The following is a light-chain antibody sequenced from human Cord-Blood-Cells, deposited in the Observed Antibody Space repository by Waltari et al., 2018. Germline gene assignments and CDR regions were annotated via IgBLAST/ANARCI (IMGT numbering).Light chain of an antibody. CDR1: SSDVGGYNY. V-gene: IGLV2-8*01. Sequence: QSALTQPPSASGSPGQSLTISCTGTSSDVGGYNYVSWYQQHPGKAPKLIIYEVSKRPSGVPECFAGSKSGNTSSLTVSGLQAEDEADYYCSSYAGSNNLVFGGGTKLTVL. CDR2: EVS. J-gene: IGLJ3*02. CDR3: SSYAGSNNLV.